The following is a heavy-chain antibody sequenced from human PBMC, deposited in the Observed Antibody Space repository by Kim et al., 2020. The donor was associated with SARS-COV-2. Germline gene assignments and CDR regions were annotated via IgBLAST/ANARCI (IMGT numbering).Heavy chain of an antibody. Sequence: GGSLRLSCAASGFTFSSYWMHWVRQAPGKGLVWVSRINSDGSSTSYADSVKGRFTISRDNAKNTLYLQMNSLRAEDTAVYYCASWDDDFWSGYSYRSDAFDIWGQGTMVTVSS. CDR1: GFTFSSYW. V-gene: IGHV3-74*01. CDR2: INSDGSST. J-gene: IGHJ3*02. CDR3: ASWDDDFWSGYSYRSDAFDI. D-gene: IGHD3-3*01.